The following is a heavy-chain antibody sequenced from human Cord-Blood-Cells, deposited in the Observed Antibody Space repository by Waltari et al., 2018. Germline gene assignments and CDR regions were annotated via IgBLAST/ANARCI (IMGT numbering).Heavy chain of an antibody. V-gene: IGHV4-34*01. CDR2: INHSGST. D-gene: IGHD3-3*01. CDR3: ARNYDVWSGYVYY. J-gene: IGHJ4*02. CDR1: GGSFSGYY. Sequence: QVQLQQWGAGPLKPSETLSLPCAVYGGSFSGYYWSCLRQPPGKGREWIGEINHSGSTNYNPALKSRVTISVDTSKNQFSLKLSSVTAADTAVYYCARNYDVWSGYVYYWGQGTLVTVSS.